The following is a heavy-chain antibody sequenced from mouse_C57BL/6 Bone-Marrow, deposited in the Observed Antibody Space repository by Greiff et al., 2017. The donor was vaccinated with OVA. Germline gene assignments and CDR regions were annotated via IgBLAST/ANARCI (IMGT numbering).Heavy chain of an antibody. CDR3: ARGGGWLLPYYFDY. J-gene: IGHJ2*01. Sequence: QVQLKQPGTELVKPGASVKLSCKASGYTFTSYWMHWVKQRPGQGLEWIGNINPSNGGTNYNEKFKSKATLTVDKSSSTAYMQLSSLTSEDSAVYYCARGGGWLLPYYFDYWGQGTTLTVSS. D-gene: IGHD2-3*01. CDR2: INPSNGGT. V-gene: IGHV1-53*01. CDR1: GYTFTSYW.